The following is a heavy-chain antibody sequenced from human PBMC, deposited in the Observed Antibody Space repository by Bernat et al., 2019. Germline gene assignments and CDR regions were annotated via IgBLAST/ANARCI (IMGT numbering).Heavy chain of an antibody. D-gene: IGHD1-26*01. CDR2: IKPDGSEE. CDR3: ARGAYSGKYSGGGRYFDY. Sequence: EVQLVESGGGLVQPGGSLRLSCAVSEFTFSGFWMSWVRQAPGKGLEWVANIKPDGSEEYYVDSVKGRFTISRDNAKNSLYLQMNSLRAEDTAVYYCARGAYSGKYSGGGRYFDYWGQGTLVTVSS. J-gene: IGHJ4*02. V-gene: IGHV3-7*03. CDR1: EFTFSGFW.